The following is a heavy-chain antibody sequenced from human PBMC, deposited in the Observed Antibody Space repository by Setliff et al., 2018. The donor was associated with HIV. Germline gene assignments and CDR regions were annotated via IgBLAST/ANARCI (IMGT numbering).Heavy chain of an antibody. J-gene: IGHJ2*01. D-gene: IGHD2-15*01. CDR3: ARDTGPGYCSGGSCYREERPYWYFDL. Sequence: ASVKVSCKASGGTFSSYAISWVRQAPGQGLEWMGIINPSGGSTSYAQKFQGRVTMTRDTSTSTVYMELSSLRSEDTAVYYCARDTGPGYCSGGSCYREERPYWYFDLWGRGTLVTVSS. V-gene: IGHV1-46*01. CDR1: GGTFSSYA. CDR2: INPSGGST.